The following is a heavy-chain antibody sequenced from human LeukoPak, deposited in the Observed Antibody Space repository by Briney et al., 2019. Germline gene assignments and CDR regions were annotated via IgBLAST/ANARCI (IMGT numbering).Heavy chain of an antibody. V-gene: IGHV1-2*02. CDR2: INPNSGGT. Sequence: ASVKVSCKASGYTFTGYYMHWARQAPGQGLEWMGWINPNSGGTNYAQKFQGRVTMTRDTSISTAYMELSRLRSDDTVVYYCARVPSYDSSGYTPYWYFDLWGRGTLVTVSS. D-gene: IGHD3-22*01. J-gene: IGHJ2*01. CDR3: ARVPSYDSSGYTPYWYFDL. CDR1: GYTFTGYY.